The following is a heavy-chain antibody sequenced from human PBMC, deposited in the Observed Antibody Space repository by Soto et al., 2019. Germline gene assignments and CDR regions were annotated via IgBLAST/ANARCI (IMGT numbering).Heavy chain of an antibody. Sequence: GGSLRLSCAASGFTFSDYYMSWVRQAPGKGLEWVSVISGSGDSTYYADSVKGRFTISRDNSKNKLYLQMNSLRAEDTAVYYCAKRATGTYFDYWGQGTLVTVSS. CDR2: ISGSGDST. CDR1: GFTFSDYY. D-gene: IGHD1-1*01. CDR3: AKRATGTYFDY. J-gene: IGHJ4*02. V-gene: IGHV3-23*01.